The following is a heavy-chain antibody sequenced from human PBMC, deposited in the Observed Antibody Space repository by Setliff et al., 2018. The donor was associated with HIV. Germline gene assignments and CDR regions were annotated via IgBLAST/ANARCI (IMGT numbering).Heavy chain of an antibody. CDR1: GFIFDDYA. J-gene: IGHJ4*02. D-gene: IGHD6-13*01. CDR3: VKGGVYSSRWFGDYFDF. CDR2: ISWSSGNV. Sequence: GGSLRLSCAASGFIFDDYAMHWVRQAPGKGLGWVSGISWSSGNVGSADSVKGQFTISRDNAKNSLYLQMNSLRVEDMAVYYCVKGGVYSSRWFGDYFDFWGQGALVTVSS. V-gene: IGHV3-9*03.